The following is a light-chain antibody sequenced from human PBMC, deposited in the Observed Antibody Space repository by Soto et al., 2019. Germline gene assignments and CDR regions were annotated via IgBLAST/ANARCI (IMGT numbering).Light chain of an antibody. V-gene: IGLV2-14*01. CDR1: SSDVGGYKY. CDR3: SSYTSSSSYV. CDR2: EVS. Sequence: QSVLTQPSSVSESPGRSITIYCTGTSSDVGGYKYVSWYQQHPGKAPKLMIYEVSNRPSGVSNRFSGSKSGNTASLTISGLQAEDEADYYCSSYTSSSSYVFGTGTKVTVL. J-gene: IGLJ1*01.